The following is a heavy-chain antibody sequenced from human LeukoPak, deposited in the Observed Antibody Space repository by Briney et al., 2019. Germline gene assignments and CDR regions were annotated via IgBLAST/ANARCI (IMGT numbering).Heavy chain of an antibody. CDR1: GGSISSYY. Sequence: PSETLSLTCTVSGGSISSYYWSWIRQPPGKGLEWIGYIYYSGSTNYNPSLKSRVTISVDTSKNQFSLKLSSVTAADTAVHYCASSGSDYYDSRFYYYGMDVWGQGTTVTVSS. CDR3: ASSGSDYYDSRFYYYGMDV. V-gene: IGHV4-59*01. D-gene: IGHD3-22*01. J-gene: IGHJ6*02. CDR2: IYYSGST.